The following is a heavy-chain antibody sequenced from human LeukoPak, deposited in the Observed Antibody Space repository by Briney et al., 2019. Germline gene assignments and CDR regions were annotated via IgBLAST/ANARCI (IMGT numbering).Heavy chain of an antibody. Sequence: GASVKVSCKTSGYSENFYGITWVRQVAGQGLEWMGWINPNSGGTNYAQKFQGRVTMTRDTSISTAYMELSRLRSDDTAVYYCARGPGYSSSSLSDYWGQGTLVTVSS. CDR2: INPNSGGT. J-gene: IGHJ4*02. V-gene: IGHV1-2*02. CDR1: GYSENFYG. CDR3: ARGPGYSSSSLSDY. D-gene: IGHD6-6*01.